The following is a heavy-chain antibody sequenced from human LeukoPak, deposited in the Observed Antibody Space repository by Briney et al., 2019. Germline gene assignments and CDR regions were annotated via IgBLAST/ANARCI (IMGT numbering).Heavy chain of an antibody. CDR1: GFTFSSYS. V-gene: IGHV3-21*01. J-gene: IGHJ4*02. D-gene: IGHD2-2*01. Sequence: PGGSLRLSCAASGFTFSSYSMNWVRQAPGKGLEWVSSISSSSSYIYYADSVKGRFTISRDSAKNSLYLQMNSLRAEDTAVYYCARGGDCGTTSCYYFDFWGQGTRVTVSS. CDR2: ISSSSSYI. CDR3: ARGGDCGTTSCYYFDF.